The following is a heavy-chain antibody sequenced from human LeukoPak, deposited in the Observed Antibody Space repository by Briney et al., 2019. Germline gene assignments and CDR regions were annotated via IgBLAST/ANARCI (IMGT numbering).Heavy chain of an antibody. CDR3: AKIPQVATYTVPNFDF. D-gene: IGHD3-16*01. V-gene: IGHV3-66*01. CDR1: GFTVNDYY. CDR2: IYSGGIT. Sequence: GGSLRLSCAASGFTVNDYYMSWVRQAPGKGLEWVSIIYSGGITSYADSVKGRFTISRDNSKNTLYLQLNSLRAEDTAVYYCAKIPQVATYTVPNFDFWGQGTLVTVSS. J-gene: IGHJ4*02.